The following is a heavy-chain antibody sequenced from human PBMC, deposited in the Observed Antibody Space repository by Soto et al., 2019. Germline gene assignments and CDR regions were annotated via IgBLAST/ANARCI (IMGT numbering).Heavy chain of an antibody. CDR1: GGSFCGYY. Sequence: SETPSISCAVYGGSFCGYYWSWIRQPPGKGLEWIGEINHSGSTNYNPSLKSRVTISVDTSKNQFSLKLSSVTAADTAVYYCASGYSGYDWGFDPWGQGTLVTVSS. CDR2: INHSGST. V-gene: IGHV4-34*01. J-gene: IGHJ5*02. CDR3: ASGYSGYDWGFDP. D-gene: IGHD5-12*01.